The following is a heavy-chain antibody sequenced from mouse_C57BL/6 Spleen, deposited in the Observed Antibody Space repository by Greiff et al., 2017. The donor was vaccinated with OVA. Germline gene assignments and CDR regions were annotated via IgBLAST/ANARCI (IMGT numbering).Heavy chain of an antibody. J-gene: IGHJ2*01. CDR2: IYPGSGST. D-gene: IGHD3-2*02. V-gene: IGHV1-55*01. CDR3: ARIEGQLRLYFDY. Sequence: VQLQQSGAELVKPGASVKMSCKASGYTFTSYWITWVKQRPGQGLEWIGDIYPGSGSTNYNEKFKSKATLTVDKPSSTAYMQLSSLTSEDSAVYYCARIEGQLRLYFDYWGQGTTLTVSS. CDR1: GYTFTSYW.